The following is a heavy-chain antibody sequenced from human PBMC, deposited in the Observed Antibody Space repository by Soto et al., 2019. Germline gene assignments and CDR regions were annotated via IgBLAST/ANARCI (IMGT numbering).Heavy chain of an antibody. D-gene: IGHD6-13*01. CDR1: GFTFSNHW. CDR2: VKQDGSEK. J-gene: IGHJ6*02. Sequence: PGGSLRLSCAAFGFTFSNHWMSWVRQAPGKGLEWVANVKQDGSEKYYLDSVKGRFTISRDNAKNSLYLQMNSLRAEDTAVYYCAISPGSSSWAFYYYSGMDVWGQGTTVTVSS. V-gene: IGHV3-7*01. CDR3: AISPGSSSWAFYYYSGMDV.